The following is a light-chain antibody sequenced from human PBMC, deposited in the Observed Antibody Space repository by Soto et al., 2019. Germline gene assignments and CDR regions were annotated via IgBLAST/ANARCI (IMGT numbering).Light chain of an antibody. CDR3: AAWDARLSAWV. V-gene: IGLV1-47*02. CDR2: TNY. J-gene: IGLJ3*02. Sequence: QPVLTQPPSASGTPGQRVTISCSGSSSNIGGDYVYWFQQLPGTTPNLLIYTNYQRPSWVPDRFSGSKYGTSASLAISGLRSADEADYWCAAWDARLSAWVFGGGTKLTVL. CDR1: SSNIGGDY.